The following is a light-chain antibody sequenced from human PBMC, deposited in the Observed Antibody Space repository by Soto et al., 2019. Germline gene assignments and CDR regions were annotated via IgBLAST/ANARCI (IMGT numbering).Light chain of an antibody. V-gene: IGLV2-8*01. CDR1: SSDVGGYNY. Sequence: QSALTQPPSASGSPGQSVTISCTGTSSDVGGYNYVSWYQQHPGKAPKLMIYEVSKRPSGVPDRFSGSKSGTTASLTVSGLQAEDEADYNCSSYAGSNTLVFGGGTKLTAL. CDR2: EVS. CDR3: SSYAGSNTLV. J-gene: IGLJ2*01.